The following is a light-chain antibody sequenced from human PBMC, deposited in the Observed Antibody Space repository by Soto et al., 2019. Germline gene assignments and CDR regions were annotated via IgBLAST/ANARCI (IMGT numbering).Light chain of an antibody. CDR2: DVS. V-gene: IGKV1-5*01. CDR1: QSITAS. CDR3: QQYDYSRT. Sequence: GDPVIMTCRASQSITASLAWYQHKPGEAPKLLIYDVSSLESGVPSRFSGSGSGTEFSLTIRGLAPDDFATYSGQQYDYSRTFCQGTNVAIK. J-gene: IGKJ1*01.